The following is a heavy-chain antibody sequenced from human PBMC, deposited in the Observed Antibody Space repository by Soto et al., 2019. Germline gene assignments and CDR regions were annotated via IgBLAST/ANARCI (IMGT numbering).Heavy chain of an antibody. V-gene: IGHV1-69*01. J-gene: IGHJ4*02. D-gene: IGHD3-10*01. CDR3: ARDRDDYGSGNYYNRIDF. CDR2: IIPIFGTP. Sequence: QVQLVQSGAEVKKPGSSVKVSCKSSGGIFSTYAISWLRQAPGQGLERMGGIIPIFGTPNYAQRFQGRVTINADESTSTAYMELSRLRSEDTAVYYCARDRDDYGSGNYYNRIDFWGQGTLVTVSS. CDR1: GGIFSTYA.